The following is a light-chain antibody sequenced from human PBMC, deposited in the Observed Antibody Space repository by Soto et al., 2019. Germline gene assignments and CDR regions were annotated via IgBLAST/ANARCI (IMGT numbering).Light chain of an antibody. CDR3: QHYNSYPFT. J-gene: IGKJ3*01. CDR1: QSMSTW. V-gene: IGKV1-5*01. CDR2: DAS. Sequence: DIQMTQSPSTLSASVGDRVTITCRASQSMSTWLAWYQQRPGKAPKILIYDASSLESGVPSRFSGSGSGTEFTLTISSLQPDDFATYYCQHYNSYPFTFGPGTKVDIK.